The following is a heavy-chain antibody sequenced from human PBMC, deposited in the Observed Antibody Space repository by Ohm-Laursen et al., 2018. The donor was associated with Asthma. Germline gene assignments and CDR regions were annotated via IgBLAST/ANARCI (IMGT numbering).Heavy chain of an antibody. Sequence: SLRLSCSASGYTFSRYSIHWIRQAPGKGLEWVASISTASTFIYYGDSVRGRFTTSRDNARNLVFLQMSSLRAEDTALYYCARIGPEWELPGREYSLHHWGEGTLVTVSS. CDR3: ARIGPEWELPGREYSLHH. J-gene: IGHJ1*01. CDR2: ISTASTFI. V-gene: IGHV3-21*01. CDR1: GYTFSRYS. D-gene: IGHD1-26*01.